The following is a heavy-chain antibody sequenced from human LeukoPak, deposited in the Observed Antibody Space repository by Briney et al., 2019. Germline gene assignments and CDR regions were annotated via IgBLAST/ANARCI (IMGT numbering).Heavy chain of an antibody. CDR1: GGSISSYY. CDR2: IYYRGNT. V-gene: IGHV4-59*01. D-gene: IGHD5-18*01. Sequence: PSETLSLTCTVSGGSISSYYWSWIRQPPGKGLEWIGYIYYRGNTNYNPSLKSRVTISVDMSKNQFSLKLSSVTAADTAVYYCTRGGYNHDSPPGDPFDYWGQGTLVTVSS. CDR3: TRGGYNHDSPPGDPFDY. J-gene: IGHJ4*02.